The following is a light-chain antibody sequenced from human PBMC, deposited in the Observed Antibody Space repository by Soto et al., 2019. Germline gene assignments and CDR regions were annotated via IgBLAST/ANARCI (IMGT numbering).Light chain of an antibody. V-gene: IGKV1-12*01. J-gene: IGKJ5*01. CDR2: AAS. CDR1: QDISGW. CDR3: LQADTFPIT. Sequence: DIQMTQSPSSVSASVGDRVTITCRASQDISGWLAWYQQKPGRAPKLLIYAASSLQSGVPTRFAGNGSGTSFTLTITSLQPEDFATYYCLQADTFPITFGQGTRLEIK.